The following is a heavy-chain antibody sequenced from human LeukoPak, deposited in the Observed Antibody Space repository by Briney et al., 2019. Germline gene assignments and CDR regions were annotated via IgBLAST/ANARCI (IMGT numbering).Heavy chain of an antibody. Sequence: SETLSLTCAVYGGSFSGYYWGWIRQPPGKGLEWIGSIYYRGSTYYNPSLKSRVTISVDTSKNQFSLRLSSVTAADTAVYYGARYSSGYSSGWYFHDAFDIWGQGTMVTVSS. D-gene: IGHD6-19*01. CDR2: IYYRGST. CDR3: ARYSSGYSSGWYFHDAFDI. J-gene: IGHJ3*02. CDR1: GGSFSGYY. V-gene: IGHV4-39*01.